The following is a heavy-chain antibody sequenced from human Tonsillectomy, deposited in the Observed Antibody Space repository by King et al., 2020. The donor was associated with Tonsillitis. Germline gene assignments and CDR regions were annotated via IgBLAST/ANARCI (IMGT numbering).Heavy chain of an antibody. J-gene: IGHJ4*02. Sequence: VQLVESGGGLVKPGGSLRISCAVSGFTFSIYDLNWVRLAPGKGLEWVSSLSGGSTYIYYADSVKGRFTISRDNAKNSLYMPMKSLRVEYTGGYYWAGGSSSGLNTYYFDYWGQGALVTVSS. CDR3: AGGSSSGLNTYYFDY. V-gene: IGHV3-21*01. D-gene: IGHD1-26*01. CDR2: LSGGSTYI. CDR1: GFTFSIYD.